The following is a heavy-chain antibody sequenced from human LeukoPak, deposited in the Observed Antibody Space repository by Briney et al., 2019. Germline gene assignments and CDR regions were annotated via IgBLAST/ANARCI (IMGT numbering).Heavy chain of an antibody. CDR3: AKDRQPDIFDY. Sequence: GGSLRLSCAASGFTVSSSYMSWGRQAPGKGLEWVSLIYSGGSTYYADSVKGRFTTSRHNPKNTLFLQMNSLRAEDTAVYYCAKDRQPDIFDYWGQGTLVTVSS. CDR2: IYSGGST. V-gene: IGHV3-53*04. CDR1: GFTVSSSY. J-gene: IGHJ4*02. D-gene: IGHD6-6*01.